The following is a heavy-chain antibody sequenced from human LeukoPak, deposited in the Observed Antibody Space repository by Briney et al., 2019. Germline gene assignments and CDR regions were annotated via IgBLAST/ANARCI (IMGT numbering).Heavy chain of an antibody. D-gene: IGHD3-10*01. J-gene: IGHJ4*02. V-gene: IGHV3-30*02. CDR3: ARDSSMLRGPLVIYYFDF. CDR1: GFTFSSYG. Sequence: GGSLRLSCAASGFTFSSYGMRWVRQAPGKGLEWVAFIRYDGSNKYYADSVKGRFTISRDNSKNTLYLQMNSLRVEDTAVYYCARDSSMLRGPLVIYYFDFWGQGTLVTVSS. CDR2: IRYDGSNK.